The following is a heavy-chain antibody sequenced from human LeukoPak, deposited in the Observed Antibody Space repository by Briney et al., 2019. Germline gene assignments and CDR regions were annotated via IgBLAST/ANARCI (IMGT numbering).Heavy chain of an antibody. D-gene: IGHD3-10*01. J-gene: IGHJ4*02. Sequence: GGTLRLSCVASGITFRNYGMSWVRQAPGKGLEWVSAISGSGDRTYYGDSLKGRVTISRDNSKNTLYLQVNSLRAEDTAVYYCARGRSGSYGFFDYWSLGNLVTVSS. CDR2: ISGSGDRT. CDR3: ARGRSGSYGFFDY. CDR1: GITFRNYG. V-gene: IGHV3-23*01.